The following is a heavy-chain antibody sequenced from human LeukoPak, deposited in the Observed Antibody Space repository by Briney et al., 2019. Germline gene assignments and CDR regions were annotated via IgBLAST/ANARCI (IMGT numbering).Heavy chain of an antibody. V-gene: IGHV3-30*04. Sequence: PGRSLRLSCAASGFTFSSYAMHWVRQAPGKGLEWVAVISYDGSNKYYADSVKGRFTISRDNSKNTLYPQMNSLRAEDTAVYYCASGATIGYGSGSYYTDPFDIWGQGTMVTVSS. J-gene: IGHJ3*02. D-gene: IGHD3-10*01. CDR2: ISYDGSNK. CDR3: ASGATIGYGSGSYYTDPFDI. CDR1: GFTFSSYA.